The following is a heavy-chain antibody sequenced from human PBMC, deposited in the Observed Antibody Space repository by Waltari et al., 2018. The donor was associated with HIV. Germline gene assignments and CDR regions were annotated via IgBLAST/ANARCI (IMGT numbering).Heavy chain of an antibody. CDR1: GFNLTDHW. Sequence: EVQLVESGGGLVQPGESLRLSCVASGFNLTDHWMHWVRQVSGKGPLWVSRLTKDGRNAIYADSVKGLFTISRDIAKNTLYLELRRVGVEDSGVYYCVRNEVWQRFHYFEHWGQGTLVTVSS. CDR2: LTKDGRNA. V-gene: IGHV3-74*01. CDR3: VRNEVWQRFHYFEH. J-gene: IGHJ1*01. D-gene: IGHD3-16*01.